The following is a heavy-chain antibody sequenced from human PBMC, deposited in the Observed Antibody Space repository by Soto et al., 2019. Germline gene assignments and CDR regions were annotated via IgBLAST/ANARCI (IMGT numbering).Heavy chain of an antibody. CDR1: GYTFTSYD. CDR3: ARESGTNGRVDP. CDR2: MNPSSGNT. Sequence: GASVKVSCKASGYTFTSYDINWVRQATGQGLEWMGWMNPSSGNTGYAQKFQGRVTMTRNTSISTAYMELSSLRSEDTAVYYCARESGTNGRVDPWGQGTLVTVSS. J-gene: IGHJ5*02. D-gene: IGHD1-7*01. V-gene: IGHV1-8*01.